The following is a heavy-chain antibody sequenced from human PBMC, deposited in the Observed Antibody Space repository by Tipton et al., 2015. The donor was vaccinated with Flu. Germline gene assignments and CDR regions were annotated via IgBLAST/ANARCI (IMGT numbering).Heavy chain of an antibody. J-gene: IGHJ4*02. CDR3: VRQDCTGDCYPDY. D-gene: IGHD2-21*02. V-gene: IGHV5-51*01. Sequence: QLVQSGAEVKKPGESLKISCKVSTNVFVTSWVVWVRRKPGRGLEWMGIIFPDESDTRYSPSFQGQVTFSADKSTSTVYLQWSSLRASDSAMYYCVRQDCTGDCYPDYWGQGTLVTVSS. CDR1: TNVFVTSW. CDR2: IFPDESDT.